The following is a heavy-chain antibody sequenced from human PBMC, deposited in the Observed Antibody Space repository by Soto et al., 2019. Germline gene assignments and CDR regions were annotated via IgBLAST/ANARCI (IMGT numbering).Heavy chain of an antibody. D-gene: IGHD1-26*01. J-gene: IGHJ2*01. V-gene: IGHV4-30-2*01. CDR2: IYHGGTT. Sequence: PSKTQSVTWAVSGDSGSTGSDPCNWIGQPPGKGLEWIGSIYHGGTTYYNPSLKSRLAVSVDRSKNQFSLRLTSVTAADTAVYYCARGMDGTYYYYWYFDIWGRGTLVTVFS. CDR1: GDSGSTGSDP. CDR3: ARGMDGTYYYYWYFDI.